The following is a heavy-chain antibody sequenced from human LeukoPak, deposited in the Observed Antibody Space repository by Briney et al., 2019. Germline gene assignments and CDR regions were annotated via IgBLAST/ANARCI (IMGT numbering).Heavy chain of an antibody. CDR3: AREVFDYYYYMDV. Sequence: PGGSLRLSCAASGLSFSNYAMYWVRQAPGKGLEWVSYISSSGSTIYYADSVKGRFTISRDNAKNSLYLQMNSLRAEDTAVYYCAREVFDYYYYMDVCGKGTAVTISS. V-gene: IGHV3-48*03. CDR2: ISSSGSTI. CDR1: GLSFSNYA. D-gene: IGHD1-14*01. J-gene: IGHJ6*03.